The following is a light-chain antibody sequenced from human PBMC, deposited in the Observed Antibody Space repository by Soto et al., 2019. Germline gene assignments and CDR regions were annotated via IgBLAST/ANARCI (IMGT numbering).Light chain of an antibody. J-gene: IGKJ2*01. CDR3: QQSYTTPHT. V-gene: IGKV1-39*01. CDR1: QTISSW. Sequence: DIQMTQSPSTLSGSVGDRVTITCRASQTISSWLAWYQQKLGKAPKLLIYAASSLQSGVPSRFTGSGSGTHFTLTITSLQSEDFATYYCQQSYTTPHTFGQGTKVDI. CDR2: AAS.